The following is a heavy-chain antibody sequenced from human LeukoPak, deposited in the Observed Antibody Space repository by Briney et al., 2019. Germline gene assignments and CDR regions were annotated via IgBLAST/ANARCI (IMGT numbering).Heavy chain of an antibody. Sequence: ASVKVSCKASGYTFTGYYMHWVRQAPGQGLEWMGWINPNSGGKNYAQKFQGRVTMTRDTSISTAYMELSRLRSDDTAVYYCAREGAVGATDYWGQGTLVTVSS. CDR3: AREGAVGATDY. D-gene: IGHD1-26*01. CDR1: GYTFTGYY. CDR2: INPNSGGK. V-gene: IGHV1-2*02. J-gene: IGHJ4*02.